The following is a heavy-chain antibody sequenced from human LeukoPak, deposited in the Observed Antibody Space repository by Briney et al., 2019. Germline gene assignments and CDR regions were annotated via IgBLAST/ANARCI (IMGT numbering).Heavy chain of an antibody. J-gene: IGHJ3*02. CDR1: GGSISSGAYC. D-gene: IGHD3-22*01. V-gene: IGHV4-31*02. CDR3: ARDSSGYQRSAYDI. Sequence: SETLSLTCTVSGGSISSGAYCWSWTRQHPGKGLEWIGFLHYSGSTDYNPSLKSRVSISTDTSKKYFSLRLSSVTAADTAVYYCARDSSGYQRSAYDIWGRGTTVTVSS. CDR2: LHYSGST.